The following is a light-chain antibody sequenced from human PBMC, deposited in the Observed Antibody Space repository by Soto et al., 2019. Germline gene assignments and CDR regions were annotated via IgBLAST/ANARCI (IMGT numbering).Light chain of an antibody. J-gene: IGKJ1*01. CDR1: QSINSN. CDR3: QQSYNSRT. Sequence: DIQMTQSPSSLSASVGDRVTITCRASQSINSNLNWYQQKPGTVPKLLIYAASRLQSWVPSRFSGSGSGTDFTLTISSLQPEDFATYYCQQSYNSRTFGQGTKVEI. CDR2: AAS. V-gene: IGKV1-39*01.